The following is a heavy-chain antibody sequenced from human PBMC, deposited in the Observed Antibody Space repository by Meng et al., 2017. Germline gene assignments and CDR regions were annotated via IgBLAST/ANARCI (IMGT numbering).Heavy chain of an antibody. CDR2: IYWDDDK. CDR1: WFSLSISGVG. J-gene: IGHJ4*02. Sequence: HITWNQSVPTLAKHTQPLPLTLPFSWFSLSISGVGVGWSRQPPGKALEGLALIYWDDDKRYSPSLESRLTITKDTSKNQVVLTMTNMDPVDTATYYCAHRLGFTKPFVYWGQGTLVTVPS. D-gene: IGHD2-8*01. V-gene: IGHV2-5*02. CDR3: AHRLGFTKPFVY.